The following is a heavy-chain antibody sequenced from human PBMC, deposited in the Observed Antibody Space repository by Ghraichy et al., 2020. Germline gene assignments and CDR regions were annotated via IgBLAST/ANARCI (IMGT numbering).Heavy chain of an antibody. CDR3: ARDRITMVRGVVSHYYGMDV. V-gene: IGHV3-53*01. CDR2: IYSGGST. J-gene: IGHJ6*02. Sequence: GGSLRLSCAASGFTVSSNYMSWVRQAPGKGLEWVSVIYSGGSTYYADSVKGRFTISRDNSKNMLYLQMNSLRAEDTAVYYCARDRITMVRGVVSHYYGMDVWGQGTTVTVSS. D-gene: IGHD3-10*01. CDR1: GFTVSSNY.